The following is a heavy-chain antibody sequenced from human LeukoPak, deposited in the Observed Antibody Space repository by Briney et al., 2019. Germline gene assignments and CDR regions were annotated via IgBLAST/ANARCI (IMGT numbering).Heavy chain of an antibody. V-gene: IGHV3-48*03. D-gene: IGHD3-16*01. CDR1: GFTFSTFA. J-gene: IGHJ4*02. CDR2: ISSGGTTI. CDR3: ASQPYGRFDY. Sequence: GGSLRLSCVASGFTFSTFALSWVRQAPGKGLEWVSYISSGGTTIYYADSVKGRFTISRDNAKNSLYLQMNSLRAEDTAVYYCASQPYGRFDYWGQGTLVTVSS.